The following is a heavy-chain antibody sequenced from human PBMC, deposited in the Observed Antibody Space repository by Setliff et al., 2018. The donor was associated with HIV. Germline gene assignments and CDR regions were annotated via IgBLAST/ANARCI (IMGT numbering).Heavy chain of an antibody. CDR3: ARGVLDYGSGIRFGGDY. J-gene: IGHJ4*02. D-gene: IGHD3-10*01. V-gene: IGHV3-23*01. Sequence: GSLRLSCAASGFTFSSYAMSWVRQAPGKGLEWVSTINSAERTFYAKSVKGRFTISRDNSKNTLYLQMNSLRVEDTAVYYCARGVLDYGSGIRFGGDYWGQGTLVTVSS. CDR2: INSAERT. CDR1: GFTFSSYA.